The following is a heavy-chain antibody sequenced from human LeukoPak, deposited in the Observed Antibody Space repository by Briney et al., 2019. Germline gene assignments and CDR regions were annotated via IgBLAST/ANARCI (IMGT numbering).Heavy chain of an antibody. Sequence: SVKVSCKASGGTFSSHAISWVRQAPGQGLEWMGGIIPIFGTANYAQKFQGRVTITADESTSTAYMELSSLRSEDTAVYYCARGEPYGSGSYDNPGWFDPWGQGTLVTVSS. CDR3: ARGEPYGSGSYDNPGWFDP. CDR1: GGTFSSHA. J-gene: IGHJ5*02. V-gene: IGHV1-69*13. D-gene: IGHD3-10*01. CDR2: IIPIFGTA.